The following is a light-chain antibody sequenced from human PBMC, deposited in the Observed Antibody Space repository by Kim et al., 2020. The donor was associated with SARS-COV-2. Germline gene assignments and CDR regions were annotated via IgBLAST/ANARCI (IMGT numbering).Light chain of an antibody. Sequence: SPGERATLSCRASQSASRSYLAWYQHNPGQAPRLLIYGASSRATGIPDRFSGSGSGTDFTLTISRLEPEDFAVYYCHDYGSSPRTFGQGTKVEIK. CDR3: HDYGSSPRT. J-gene: IGKJ1*01. CDR2: GAS. CDR1: QSASRSY. V-gene: IGKV3-20*01.